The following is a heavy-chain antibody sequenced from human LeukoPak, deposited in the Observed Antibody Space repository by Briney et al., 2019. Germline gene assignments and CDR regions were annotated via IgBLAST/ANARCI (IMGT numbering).Heavy chain of an antibody. CDR2: IKQDGSEK. D-gene: IGHD5-12*01. Sequence: QPGGSLRLSCAASGFSLNKYWMSWVRQAPGKGLEWVANIKQDGSEKYYVDSVKGRFTISRDNAKNSLYLQMNSLRAEDTAVYYCARDRVVSSYDPIDYWGQGTLVTVSS. CDR1: GFSLNKYW. V-gene: IGHV3-7*01. J-gene: IGHJ4*02. CDR3: ARDRVVSSYDPIDY.